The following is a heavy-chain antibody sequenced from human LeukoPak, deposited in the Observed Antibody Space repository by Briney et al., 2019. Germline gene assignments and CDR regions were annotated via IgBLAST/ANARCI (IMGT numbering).Heavy chain of an antibody. CDR1: GYTFTGYY. J-gene: IGHJ5*02. CDR2: INPNSGGT. D-gene: IGHD3-16*01. Sequence: APVKVSCKASGYTFTGYYMHWVRQAPGQGLEWMGRINPNSGGTNYAQKFQGRVTMTRDTSISTAYMELSRLRSDDTAVYYCAAYFMITFGGVITWGQGTLVTVSS. CDR3: AAYFMITFGGVIT. V-gene: IGHV1-2*06.